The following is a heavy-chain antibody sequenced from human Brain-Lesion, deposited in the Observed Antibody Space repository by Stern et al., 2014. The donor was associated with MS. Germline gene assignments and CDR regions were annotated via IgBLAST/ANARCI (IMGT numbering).Heavy chain of an antibody. CDR2: IHWTGGST. J-gene: IGHJ6*02. CDR3: ARAFCTGGVCYSFPLYGMDV. Sequence: EVQLVESGGGVVRPGRSLRLSCAASGFTFEAYGMSWVRQAPGKGLELVAAIHWTGGSTVYAGSVQGRFTISRDNAKNSLYLQMNSLRAEDTALYHCARAFCTGGVCYSFPLYGMDVWGQGTTVTVSS. CDR1: GFTFEAYG. V-gene: IGHV3-20*01. D-gene: IGHD2-8*02.